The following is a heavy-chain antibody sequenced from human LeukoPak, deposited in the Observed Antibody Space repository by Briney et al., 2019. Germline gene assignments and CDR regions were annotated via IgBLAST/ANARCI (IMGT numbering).Heavy chain of an antibody. J-gene: IGHJ4*02. Sequence: PSETLSLTCTVSGGSISSYYWSWIRQPPGKGLEWIGYIYYSGTTNYNPSLKSRVTISVDTSKNQFSLKLSSVTAADTAVYYCARGVYIAAAQYAYWGQGTLVAVSS. CDR3: ARGVYIAAAQYAY. D-gene: IGHD6-13*01. V-gene: IGHV4-59*01. CDR1: GGSISSYY. CDR2: IYYSGTT.